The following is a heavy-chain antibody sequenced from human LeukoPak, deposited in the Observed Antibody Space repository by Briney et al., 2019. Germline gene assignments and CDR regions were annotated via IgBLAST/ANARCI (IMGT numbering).Heavy chain of an antibody. Sequence: ASVKVSCKVSGYTLTKLSMHWVRQAPGKGLEWMGGFDHEDGETIYAQKCQGRVTMTEDTSTDTAYMELSSLRSEDTAVYYCATGDGVAGFDYWGQGTLVTVSS. V-gene: IGHV1-24*01. CDR3: ATGDGVAGFDY. D-gene: IGHD6-19*01. J-gene: IGHJ4*02. CDR1: GYTLTKLS. CDR2: FDHEDGET.